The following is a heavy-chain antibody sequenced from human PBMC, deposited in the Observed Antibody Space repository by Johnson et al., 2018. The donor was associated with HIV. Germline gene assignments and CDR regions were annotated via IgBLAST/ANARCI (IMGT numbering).Heavy chain of an antibody. J-gene: IGHJ3*02. CDR3: ALTDYGDYPQRVPDAFDI. Sequence: QVQLVESGGGVVQPGGSLRLSCAASGFTFSSYGMHWVRQAPVKGLEWVAFIRYDGSNKYYADSVKGRFTISRDNSKNTLYLQMNSLRAEDTAVYYCALTDYGDYPQRVPDAFDIWGQGTMVTVSS. CDR2: IRYDGSNK. D-gene: IGHD4-17*01. V-gene: IGHV3-30*02. CDR1: GFTFSSYG.